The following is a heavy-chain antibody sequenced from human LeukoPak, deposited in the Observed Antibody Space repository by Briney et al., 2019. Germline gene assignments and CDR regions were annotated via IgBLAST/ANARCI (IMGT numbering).Heavy chain of an antibody. Sequence: GGSLRLSCVASGFTFSSYSMNWVRQAPGKGLEWVSYISTTGSSIYYADSVKGRFTISRDNVKNLLYLQMNSLRAEDTAVYYCARVQRGIAVALDYWGQGTLATVSS. CDR1: GFTFSSYS. CDR2: ISTTGSSI. J-gene: IGHJ4*02. CDR3: ARVQRGIAVALDY. V-gene: IGHV3-48*04. D-gene: IGHD6-19*01.